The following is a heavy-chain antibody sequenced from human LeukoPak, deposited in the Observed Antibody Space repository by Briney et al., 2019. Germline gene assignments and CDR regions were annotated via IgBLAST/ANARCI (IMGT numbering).Heavy chain of an antibody. V-gene: IGHV1-8*01. D-gene: IGHD6-19*01. J-gene: IGHJ4*02. CDR3: ARGDSSGWSLDY. CDR1: GYTFTSYD. CDR2: MNPNSGNT. Sequence: ASVKVSCKASGYTFTSYDINWVRQATGQGLEWMGWMNPNSGNTGYAQKFQGRVTMTRNTSISTAYMELSSLRSEDTAVYYCARGDSSGWSLDYWGQGTLVTVSS.